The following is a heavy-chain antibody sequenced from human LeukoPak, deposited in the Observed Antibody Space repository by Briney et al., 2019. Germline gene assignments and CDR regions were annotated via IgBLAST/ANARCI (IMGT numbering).Heavy chain of an antibody. Sequence: ASVMVSCKASGYTFTRYGITWVRQAPGQGLEWMGWISAYNGDTKYAQKLQGRVTMTTDTSTSTAYMELRSLRSDDTAVYYCARDPSNSSGWYIFFDFWGQGTLVAVS. V-gene: IGHV1-18*01. J-gene: IGHJ4*02. CDR2: ISAYNGDT. CDR3: ARDPSNSSGWYIFFDF. CDR1: GYTFTRYG. D-gene: IGHD6-19*01.